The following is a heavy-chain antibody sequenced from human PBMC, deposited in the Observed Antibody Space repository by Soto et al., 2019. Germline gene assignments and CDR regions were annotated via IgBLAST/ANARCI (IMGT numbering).Heavy chain of an antibody. V-gene: IGHV3-23*01. Sequence: EVQLLESGGGLVQPGGSLRLSCAASGVSFRNYAMAWVRQAPGKGLEWVSGISGSGGATYYADFVKGRFAISRDNSNNTLYLQMNSLRAEDTALYFCAKDRYYDSSRPAVDYWGQGALVTVSS. J-gene: IGHJ4*02. CDR2: ISGSGGAT. D-gene: IGHD3-22*01. CDR3: AKDRYYDSSRPAVDY. CDR1: GVSFRNYA.